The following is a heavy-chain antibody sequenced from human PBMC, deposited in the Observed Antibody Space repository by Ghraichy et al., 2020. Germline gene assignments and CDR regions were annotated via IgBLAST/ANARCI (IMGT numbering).Heavy chain of an antibody. Sequence: GGSLRLSCAASGLTFSNYAMSWVRQAPRKGLEWVSAISGSGGSTYYADSVKGRFTISRDNSKNTLYLQMNSLRAEDTAVYYCAKCDVGGRPYYFAYWGQGTLVTVSS. V-gene: IGHV3-23*01. CDR2: ISGSGGST. J-gene: IGHJ4*02. CDR1: GLTFSNYA. D-gene: IGHD3-16*01. CDR3: AKCDVGGRPYYFAY.